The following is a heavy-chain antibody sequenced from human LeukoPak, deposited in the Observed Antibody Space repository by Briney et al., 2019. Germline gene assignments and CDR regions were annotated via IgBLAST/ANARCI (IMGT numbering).Heavy chain of an antibody. CDR3: ARVNPTSSGFYAY. Sequence: PGGSLRLSCAASGFTFSSYGMHWVRQAPGKGLEWVAVIWYDGSNKYYADSVKGRFTISRDNSKNTLYLQMNSLRAEDTAVYYCARVNPTSSGFYAYWGQGTLVTVSS. CDR1: GFTFSSYG. D-gene: IGHD3-22*01. J-gene: IGHJ4*02. CDR2: IWYDGSNK. V-gene: IGHV3-33*01.